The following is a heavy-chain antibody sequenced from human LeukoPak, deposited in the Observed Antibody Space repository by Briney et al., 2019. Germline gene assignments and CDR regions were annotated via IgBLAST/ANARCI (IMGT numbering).Heavy chain of an antibody. CDR1: GGSISSGGYY. D-gene: IGHD3-22*01. Sequence: SETLSLTCTVSGGSISSGGYYWSWIRQHPGKGLEWIGYIYYSGSTNYNPSPKSRVTISVDTSKNQFSLKLTSVAAADTAVYYCARDRSAYDSSSFYPWAFDIWAKGQWSPSLQ. J-gene: IGHJ3*02. CDR2: IYYSGST. V-gene: IGHV4-61*08. CDR3: ARDRSAYDSSSFYPWAFDI.